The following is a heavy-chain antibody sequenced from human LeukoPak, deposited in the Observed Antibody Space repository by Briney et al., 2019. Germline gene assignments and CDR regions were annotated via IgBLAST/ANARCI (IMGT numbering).Heavy chain of an antibody. J-gene: IGHJ4*02. Sequence: GGSLRLSCAASGFTFSSYGMHWVRQAPGKGLEWVAFIRYDGSNKYYADSVKGRFTISRDNSKNTLYLQMNSLRAEDTAVYYCARAHPGYWGQGTLVTVSS. CDR2: IRYDGSNK. CDR3: ARAHPGY. V-gene: IGHV3-30*02. CDR1: GFTFSSYG.